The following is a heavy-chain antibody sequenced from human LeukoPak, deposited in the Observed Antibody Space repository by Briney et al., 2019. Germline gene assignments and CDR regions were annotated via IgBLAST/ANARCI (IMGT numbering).Heavy chain of an antibody. V-gene: IGHV4-39*07. J-gene: IGHJ3*02. Sequence: SETLSLTCTVSGGSISSSSYYWGWIRQPPGKGLEWIGSIYYSGSTYYNPSLKSRVTISVDTSKNQFSLKLSSVTAADTAVYYCARDAKHPGHAFDIWGQGTMVTVSS. CDR2: IYYSGST. CDR1: GGSISSSSYY. CDR3: ARDAKHPGHAFDI. D-gene: IGHD4/OR15-4a*01.